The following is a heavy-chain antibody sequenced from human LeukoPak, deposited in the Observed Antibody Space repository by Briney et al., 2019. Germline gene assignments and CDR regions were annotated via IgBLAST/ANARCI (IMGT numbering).Heavy chain of an antibody. Sequence: SVKVSCKASGGTFTSYTISWVRQAPGQGLEWMGRIIPILGIANYAQKFQGRVTITADKSTSTAYMELSSLRSEDTAVYYCARDHAGGYDFSNWFDPWGQGTLVTVSS. CDR2: IIPILGIA. J-gene: IGHJ5*02. CDR3: ARDHAGGYDFSNWFDP. CDR1: GGTFTSYT. V-gene: IGHV1-69*04. D-gene: IGHD3-3*01.